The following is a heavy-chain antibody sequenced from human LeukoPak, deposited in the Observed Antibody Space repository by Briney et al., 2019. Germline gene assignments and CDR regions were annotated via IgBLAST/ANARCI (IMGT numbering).Heavy chain of an antibody. D-gene: IGHD1-26*01. CDR1: GFTFSSYA. J-gene: IGHJ6*02. CDR2: ISGSGGAGT. Sequence: PGGSLRLSCAGSGFTFSSYAMSWVRQAPGMGLEWVSTISGSGGAGTYYADSVKGRFTVSRDNSRNTLYLPMNSLRAEDTAVYYCVKDRGGSPFYGMDVWGQGTTVTVSS. V-gene: IGHV3-23*01. CDR3: VKDRGGSPFYGMDV.